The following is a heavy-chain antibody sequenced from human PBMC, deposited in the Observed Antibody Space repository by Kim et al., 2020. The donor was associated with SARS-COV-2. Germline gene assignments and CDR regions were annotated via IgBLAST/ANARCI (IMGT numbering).Heavy chain of an antibody. CDR1: GFAFDNFA. V-gene: IGHV3-43*02. CDR3: AKDSCQQTSGYFD. J-gene: IGHJ4*03. CDR2: VGGNVGVS. Sequence: GGSLRLSCAASGFAFDNFAMHWVRQAPGKGLEWLSLVGGNVGVSYHADSVRGRFTSARYNSRDGLNLQMDSRRPEDSDIDYFAKDSCQQTSGYFD. D-gene: IGHD3-3*01.